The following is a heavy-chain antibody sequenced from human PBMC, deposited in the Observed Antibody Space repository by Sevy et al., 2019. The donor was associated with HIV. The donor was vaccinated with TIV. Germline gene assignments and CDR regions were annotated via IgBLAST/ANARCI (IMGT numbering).Heavy chain of an antibody. V-gene: IGHV4-30-4*01. CDR3: ARSMSDYSNGLGFDY. CDR1: GGSISGGDYK. J-gene: IGHJ4*02. D-gene: IGHD4-4*01. Sequence: SETLSLTCTVSGGSISGGDYKWSWIRQPPGKGLEWIVYIYYSGLTYYNPSLKSRVTISVDMSKNHFSLNLNSMTAADTAVFYCARSMSDYSNGLGFDYWGQGALVTVSS. CDR2: IYYSGLT.